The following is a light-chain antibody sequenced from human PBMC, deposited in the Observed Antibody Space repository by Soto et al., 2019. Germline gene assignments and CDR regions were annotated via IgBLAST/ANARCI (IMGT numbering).Light chain of an antibody. CDR2: GAS. J-gene: IGKJ1*01. CDR1: QSVSSD. CDR3: QQYNNWPPGT. V-gene: IGKV3-15*01. Sequence: ETLMTQSPATLSVSPGERATLSCRASQSVSSDLAWYQQRPGQAPRLLIYGASTRATGIPARFSGSGSGTEFTLTISSLXXXXXXXXXCQQYNNWPPGTFGQGT.